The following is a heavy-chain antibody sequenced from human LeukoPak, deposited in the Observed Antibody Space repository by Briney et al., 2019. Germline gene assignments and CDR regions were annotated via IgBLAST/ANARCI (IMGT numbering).Heavy chain of an antibody. J-gene: IGHJ4*02. V-gene: IGHV1-18*01. CDR1: GYTFTSYG. CDR3: ARDGLNIMITFGGVIPTDIDY. D-gene: IGHD3-16*02. CDR2: ISAYNGNT. Sequence: ASVKVSCKASGYTFTSYGISWVRQAPGKGLEWLGWISAYNGNTNYAQKLQGRVTMTTDTSTSTAYMELRSLSSDDTAVYYCARDGLNIMITFGGVIPTDIDYWGQGTLVTVSS.